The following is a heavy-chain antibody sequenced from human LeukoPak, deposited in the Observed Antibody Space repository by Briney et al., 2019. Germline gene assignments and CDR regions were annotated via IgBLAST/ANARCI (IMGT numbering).Heavy chain of an antibody. CDR1: RGPVTSYH. CDR2: IYSNGST. D-gene: IGHD6-19*01. CDR3: AKQVAGSDAWFDP. J-gene: IGHJ5*02. Sequence: SETLSLTCTVSRGPVTSYHWIWIRQPPGEGLEWIGHIYSNGSTNYGPSLRSRVTLSVHTSKNELSLQLRSLTAADTAVYHCAKQVAGSDAWFDPWGQGTLVTVSS. V-gene: IGHV4-4*09.